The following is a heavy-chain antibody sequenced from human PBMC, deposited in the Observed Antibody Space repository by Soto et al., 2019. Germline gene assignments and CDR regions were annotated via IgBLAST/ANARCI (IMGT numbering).Heavy chain of an antibody. CDR1: GYTFGNHW. Sequence: EVQLVESGGGLVQPGGSLRLSCAVAGYTFGNHWMHWVRQAPGKGLEWVSRMNSDGSIINYVDSVKGRFTISRDNAKNTLYLQMNSLRVEDTAGYYCSTAEVDYWGPGTLVSVSS. CDR2: MNSDGSII. V-gene: IGHV3-74*01. J-gene: IGHJ4*02. CDR3: STAEVDY.